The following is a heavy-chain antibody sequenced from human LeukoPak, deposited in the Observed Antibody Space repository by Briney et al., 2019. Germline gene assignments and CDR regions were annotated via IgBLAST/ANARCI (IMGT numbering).Heavy chain of an antibody. CDR1: GYSISSGYY. V-gene: IGHV4-38-2*02. D-gene: IGHD2-21*02. Sequence: SETLSLTCTVSGYSISSGYYWGWIRQPPGKGLEWIGSIYHSGSTYYNPSLKSRVTISVDTSKNQFSLKLSSVTAADTAVYYCARNVVTATNFDYWGQGTLVTVSS. CDR2: IYHSGST. J-gene: IGHJ4*02. CDR3: ARNVVTATNFDY.